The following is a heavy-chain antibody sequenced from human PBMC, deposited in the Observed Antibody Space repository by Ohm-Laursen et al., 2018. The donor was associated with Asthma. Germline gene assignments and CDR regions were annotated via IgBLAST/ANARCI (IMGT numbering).Heavy chain of an antibody. CDR2: IYYSGST. V-gene: IGHV4-59*07. CDR1: GGSISSYY. CDR3: ASEYCSSTSCFFDY. J-gene: IGHJ4*02. Sequence: SDTLSLTCTVSGGSISSYYWTWIRQPPGKGLEWIGYIYYSGSTNYSPSLKSRVTISGDTSKNQFSLKLNSVTAADTAVYYCASEYCSSTSCFFDYWGQGTLVTVSS. D-gene: IGHD2-2*01.